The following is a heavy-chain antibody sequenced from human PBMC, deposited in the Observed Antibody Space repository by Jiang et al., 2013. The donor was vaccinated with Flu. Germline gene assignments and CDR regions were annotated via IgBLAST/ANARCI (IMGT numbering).Heavy chain of an antibody. CDR1: GGSFSGYY. CDR3: ARGLRIAAAGNKGAYFDY. J-gene: IGHJ4*02. V-gene: IGHV4-34*01. CDR2: INHSGST. Sequence: TLSLTCAVYGGSFSGYYWSWIRQPPGKGLEWIGEINHSGSTNYNPSLKSRVTISVDTSKNQFSLKLSSVTAADTAVYYCARGLRIAAAGNKGAYFDYWGQGTLVTVSS. D-gene: IGHD6-13*01.